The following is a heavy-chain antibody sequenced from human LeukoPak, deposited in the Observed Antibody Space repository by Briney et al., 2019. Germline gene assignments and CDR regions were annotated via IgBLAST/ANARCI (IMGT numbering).Heavy chain of an antibody. D-gene: IGHD2-2*01. Sequence: GGSLRLSCAASGFTFSSYAMHWVRQAPGKGLEWVAVISYDGSNKYYADSVKGRFTISRDNSKNTLYLQMNSLRAEDTAVYYCARGSRVVVPAANDYWGQGTLVTVSS. CDR2: ISYDGSNK. CDR1: GFTFSSYA. CDR3: ARGSRVVVPAANDY. J-gene: IGHJ4*02. V-gene: IGHV3-30-3*01.